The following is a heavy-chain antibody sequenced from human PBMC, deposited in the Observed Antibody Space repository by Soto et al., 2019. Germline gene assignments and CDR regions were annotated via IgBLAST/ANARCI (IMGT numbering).Heavy chain of an antibody. V-gene: IGHV1-69*01. J-gene: IGHJ4*02. Sequence: QVQLVQSGAEVKTPGYSVKVSCKASGGAFGSYAINWVRQAPGPGLEWMGGIIPMFDTTNYAQRFQGRVTVTADESTSTVYLELTRLRSEDTAMYYCTRHRGYSSGYWGQDFWGQGTLVTVSS. CDR1: GGAFGSYA. CDR2: IIPMFDTT. D-gene: IGHD5-12*01. CDR3: TRHRGYSSGYWGQDF.